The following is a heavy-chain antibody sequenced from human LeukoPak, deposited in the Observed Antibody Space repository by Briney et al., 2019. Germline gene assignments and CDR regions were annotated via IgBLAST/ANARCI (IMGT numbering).Heavy chain of an antibody. CDR2: IIPILGIA. CDR1: GGTFSSYA. D-gene: IGHD2-15*01. J-gene: IGHJ4*02. CDR3: GHKLGYCSGGSCG. Sequence: ASVKVSCKASGGTFSSYAISWVRQAPGQGLEWMGRIIPILGIANYAQKFQGRVTITADKSTSTAYMELSSLRSEDTAVYYCGHKLGYCSGGSCGWGQGTLVTVSS. V-gene: IGHV1-69*04.